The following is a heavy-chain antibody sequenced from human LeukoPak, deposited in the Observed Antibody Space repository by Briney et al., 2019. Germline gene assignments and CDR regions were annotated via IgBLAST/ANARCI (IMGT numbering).Heavy chain of an antibody. D-gene: IGHD6-19*01. CDR3: ARDKGPRGGWCSG. CDR1: GFTFSSYS. CDR2: ISSSSSNI. J-gene: IGHJ4*02. V-gene: IGHV3-21*01. Sequence: GGSLRLSSAASGFTFSSYSMNWVRQAPGKGLEWVSSISSSSSNIYYADSVKGRFTISRDNAENSLYLQMNSLRAEDTAVYYCARDKGPRGGWCSGWGKGTLVTVSS.